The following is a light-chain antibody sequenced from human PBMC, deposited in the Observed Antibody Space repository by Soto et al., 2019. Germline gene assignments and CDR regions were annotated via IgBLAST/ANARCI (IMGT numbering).Light chain of an antibody. Sequence: QAVVTQEPSLTVSPGGTVTLTCGSSTGAVTTSHFPYWIQQKPGQAPKTLICNTNDKHSWTPARFSGSLLGGKAAPTLSGAQPEDEAEYYCLLAYSGARVFGGGTKLTVL. CDR2: NTN. J-gene: IGLJ2*01. V-gene: IGLV7-46*01. CDR1: TGAVTTSHF. CDR3: LLAYSGARV.